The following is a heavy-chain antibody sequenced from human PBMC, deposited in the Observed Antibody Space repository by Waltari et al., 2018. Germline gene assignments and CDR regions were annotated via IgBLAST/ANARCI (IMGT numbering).Heavy chain of an antibody. CDR1: GYSISSGYS. Sequence: QVQLQESGPGLAKPSETLSLTFAVPGYSISSGYSWGWIRRPPGKGLEWLGRIYHSGSTYDNPALKSPVTISGDTPKNRFSLKLSSVTAADTAVYYCARLLNGAFDFWGQGTMVTVSS. CDR3: ARLLNGAFDF. D-gene: IGHD2-8*01. J-gene: IGHJ3*01. CDR2: IYHSGST. V-gene: IGHV4-38-2*01.